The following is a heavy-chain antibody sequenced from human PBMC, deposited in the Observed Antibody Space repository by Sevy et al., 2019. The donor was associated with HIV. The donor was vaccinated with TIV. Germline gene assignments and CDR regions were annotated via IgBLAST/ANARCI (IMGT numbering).Heavy chain of an antibody. J-gene: IGHJ4*02. Sequence: GGSLRLSCAASGFTFSSYAMSWVRQAPGKGLEWVSAISGSGGSTYYADSVKGRFTISRDNSKNTLYLQMNSLRAEDTAVYYCAKISGSYPRGSDSYYFDYWGQGTLVTVSS. CDR2: ISGSGGST. V-gene: IGHV3-23*01. CDR3: AKISGSYPRGSDSYYFDY. CDR1: GFTFSSYA. D-gene: IGHD1-26*01.